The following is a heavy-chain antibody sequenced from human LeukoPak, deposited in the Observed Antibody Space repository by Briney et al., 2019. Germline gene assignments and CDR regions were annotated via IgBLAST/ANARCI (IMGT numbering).Heavy chain of an antibody. J-gene: IGHJ4*02. V-gene: IGHV1-2*06. Sequence: ASVKVSCKASGYTFTGYYMHWVRQAPGQGLEWMGRINPNSGGTNYAQKFQGRVTMTRDTSISTAYMELSRLRSDDTAVYYCAYDDFWSGYCLFCYWGQGTLVTVSS. CDR1: GYTFTGYY. D-gene: IGHD3-3*01. CDR2: INPNSGGT. CDR3: AYDDFWSGYCLFCY.